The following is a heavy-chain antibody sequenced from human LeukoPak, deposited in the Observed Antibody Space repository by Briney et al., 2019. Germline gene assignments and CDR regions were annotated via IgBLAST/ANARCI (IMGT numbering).Heavy chain of an antibody. Sequence: PGGSLRLSCAASGFTFSSYWMHWVRQAPGKGLVWVSRINSDGSSTSYADSVKGRFTISRDNAKNTLYLRMNSLRAEDTALYYCAREPRQTRFDYWGQGTLVSVSS. V-gene: IGHV3-74*01. CDR2: INSDGSST. CDR3: AREPRQTRFDY. J-gene: IGHJ4*02. CDR1: GFTFSSYW.